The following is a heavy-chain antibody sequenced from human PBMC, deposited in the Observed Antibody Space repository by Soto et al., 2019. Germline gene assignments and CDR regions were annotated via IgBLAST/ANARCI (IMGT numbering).Heavy chain of an antibody. CDR3: ARPFTYYDILTGYSPGAFHI. D-gene: IGHD3-9*01. V-gene: IGHV1-2*04. J-gene: IGHJ3*02. CDR2: INPNSGGT. CDR1: GYTFTGYY. Sequence: ASVKVSCKASGYTFTGYYMHWVRQAPGQGLEWMGWINPNSGGTNYAQKFQGWVTMTRDTSISTAYMELSRLRSDDTAVYYCARPFTYYDILTGYSPGAFHIWGQGTMVTVSS.